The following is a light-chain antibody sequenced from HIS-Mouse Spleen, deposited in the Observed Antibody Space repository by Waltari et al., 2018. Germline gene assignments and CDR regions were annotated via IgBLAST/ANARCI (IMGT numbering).Light chain of an antibody. CDR1: SSDVGSYNL. V-gene: IGLV2-23*01. CDR3: CSYAGSSTWV. Sequence: QSALTQPASVSGSPGQSITISCTGTSSDVGSYNLVSWYQQHPGTAPKLMIYAGSKRPSWVSNRVSGSKSGNTASLTSSGPQAEDEADYYCCSYAGSSTWVFGGGTKLTVL. CDR2: AGS. J-gene: IGLJ3*02.